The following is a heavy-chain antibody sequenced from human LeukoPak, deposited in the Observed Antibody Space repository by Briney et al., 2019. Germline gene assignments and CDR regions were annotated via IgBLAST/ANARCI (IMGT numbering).Heavy chain of an antibody. CDR2: IYSGGST. D-gene: IGHD3-10*01. Sequence: GGSLRLSCAASGFTVSSNYMSWVRQAPGKGLEWVSVIYSGGSTYYADSVKGRFTISRDNSKNTLYLQMNSLRAEDTAVYYCAREAEAPYYYGSGSYDWGQGTLVTVSS. J-gene: IGHJ4*02. V-gene: IGHV3-53*01. CDR3: AREAEAPYYYGSGSYD. CDR1: GFTVSSNY.